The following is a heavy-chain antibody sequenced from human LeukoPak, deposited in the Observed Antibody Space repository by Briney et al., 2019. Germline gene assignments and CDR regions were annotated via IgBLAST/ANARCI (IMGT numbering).Heavy chain of an antibody. Sequence: GGSLRLSCAASGFTFSSYAMSWVRQAPGKGLEWVSVISGSGGSTDYADSVKGRFTISRDNSKNTLYLQMNSLRAGDTALYYCAKKRGYDSSGYSFDYWGQGTLVTVSS. CDR2: ISGSGGST. V-gene: IGHV3-23*01. CDR3: AKKRGYDSSGYSFDY. D-gene: IGHD3-22*01. J-gene: IGHJ4*02. CDR1: GFTFSSYA.